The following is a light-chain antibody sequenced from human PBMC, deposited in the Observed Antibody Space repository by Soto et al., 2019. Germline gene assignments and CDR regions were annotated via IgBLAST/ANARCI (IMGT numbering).Light chain of an antibody. CDR3: MQGTQFPLT. CDR1: QSLEHSDGNTY. V-gene: IGKV2-24*01. J-gene: IGKJ4*01. Sequence: DIVLTQTPLSSPVTLGQPASISCRSSQSLEHSDGNTYLSWLQQRPGQPPRLLIYRISIRFSGVPDRFSGSGAGTDFTLKISRVEAEDVGVYYCMQGTQFPLTLGGGTKVEIK. CDR2: RIS.